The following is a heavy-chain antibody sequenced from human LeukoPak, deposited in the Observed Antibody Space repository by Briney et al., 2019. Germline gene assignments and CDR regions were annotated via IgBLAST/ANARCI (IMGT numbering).Heavy chain of an antibody. Sequence: PGRSLRLSCAASGFTFNNYLMHWVRQAPGKGLDWVAVIVEDGTNQYYADSVKGRFTISRDSSKNTLFLQMNSLRSEDTAMYYCVTETTVTGWGYWGQGTLVTVSS. J-gene: IGHJ4*02. CDR3: VTETTVTGWGY. V-gene: IGHV3-30*04. CDR1: GFTFNNYL. D-gene: IGHD4-17*01. CDR2: IVEDGTNQ.